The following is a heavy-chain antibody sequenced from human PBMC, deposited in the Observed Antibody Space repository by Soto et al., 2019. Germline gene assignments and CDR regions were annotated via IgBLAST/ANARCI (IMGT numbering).Heavy chain of an antibody. V-gene: IGHV3-23*01. D-gene: IGHD6-13*01. CDR2: ISGSDGST. CDR1: GFTFSSHV. CDR3: ARRSSSRYFDY. J-gene: IGHJ4*02. Sequence: GGSLRLSCAASGFTFSSHVMNWVRQAPGKGLEWVSVISGSDGSTYYADSVKGRFTISRDNSKNTLNLQMNSLRAEDTAVYYCARRSSSRYFDYWGQGTLVTVSS.